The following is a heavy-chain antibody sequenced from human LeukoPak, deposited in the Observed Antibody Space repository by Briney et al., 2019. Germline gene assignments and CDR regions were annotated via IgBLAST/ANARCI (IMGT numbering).Heavy chain of an antibody. CDR2: FYYSGST. CDR1: GFSISSHY. CDR3: ARGKSSRSYYYYMDV. Sequence: SETLSLTCTVSGFSISSHYWSWIRQTPGKGLEWIGYFYYSGSTNYNPSLKSRVTISGDTSKNQFSLQLSSVTAADTAVYFCARGKSSRSYYYYMDVWGKGTTVTVSS. V-gene: IGHV4-59*11. D-gene: IGHD6-13*01. J-gene: IGHJ6*03.